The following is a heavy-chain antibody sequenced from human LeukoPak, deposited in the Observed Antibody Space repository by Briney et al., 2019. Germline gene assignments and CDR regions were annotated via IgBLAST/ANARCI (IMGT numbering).Heavy chain of an antibody. J-gene: IGHJ4*02. D-gene: IGHD6-19*01. V-gene: IGHV4-59*08. CDR2: VYYTGST. CDR3: ARRVEPVAGTGSFDY. CDR1: GASISNSY. Sequence: SETLSLTCTVSGASISNSYWTWIRQPPGKGLEWIGYVYYTGSTNYNSSLKSRVTISIDTSKNQFSLKLTSVTAAGTAVYYCARRVEPVAGTGSFDYWGQGTLVTVSS.